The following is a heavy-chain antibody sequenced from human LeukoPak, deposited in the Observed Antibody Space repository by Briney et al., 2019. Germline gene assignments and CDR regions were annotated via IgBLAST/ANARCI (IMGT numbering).Heavy chain of an antibody. CDR2: IYHSGST. J-gene: IGHJ4*02. CDR1: GGSISSGGYS. D-gene: IGHD3-22*01. Sequence: SETLSLTCAVSGGSISSGGYSWSWIRQPPGKGLEWIGYIYHSGSTYYNPSLKSRVTISVDTSKKQFSLKLSSVTAADTAVYYCVTYYFDSSGPKKNYWGQGTLVTVSS. V-gene: IGHV4-30-2*01. CDR3: VTYYFDSSGPKKNY.